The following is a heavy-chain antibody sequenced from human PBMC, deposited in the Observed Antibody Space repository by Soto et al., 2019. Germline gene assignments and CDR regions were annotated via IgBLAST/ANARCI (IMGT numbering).Heavy chain of an antibody. CDR2: INWNGGST. Sequence: GGSLRLSCAASGFTFDDYAMTWVRQAPGKGLEWVSAINWNGGSTNYADSVKGRFTISRDNPKNSLYLQMNSLRAEDTALYHCTRGPYSSSWTYYFDYWGQGTLVTVSS. CDR1: GFTFDDYA. J-gene: IGHJ4*02. V-gene: IGHV3-20*01. CDR3: TRGPYSSSWTYYFDY. D-gene: IGHD6-13*01.